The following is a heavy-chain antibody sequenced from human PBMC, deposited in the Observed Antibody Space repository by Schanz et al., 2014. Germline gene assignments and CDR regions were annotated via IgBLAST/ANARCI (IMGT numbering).Heavy chain of an antibody. D-gene: IGHD6-13*01. V-gene: IGHV4-34*01. Sequence: QVQLQQWGAGLLKPSETLSLSCAVYSGSFSGYYWSWIRQPPGKGLEWIGEINHSGSTNYNPSLKRRVTIPVDTSKNQFSLKRSSVTAADTAVYYCARGPDSTSADVTHGRRRYYFDYWGQGTLVTVSS. CDR1: SGSFSGYY. J-gene: IGHJ4*02. CDR3: ARGPDSTSADVTHGRRRYYFDY. CDR2: INHSGST.